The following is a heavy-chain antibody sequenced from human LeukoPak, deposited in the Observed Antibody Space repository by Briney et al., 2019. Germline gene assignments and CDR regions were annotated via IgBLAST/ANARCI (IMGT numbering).Heavy chain of an antibody. CDR1: SGSISSYY. Sequence: SETLSLTCTVSSGSISSYYWSWIRQPPGKGLEWIGYIYYSGSTNYNPSLKSRVTISVDTSKNQFSLKLSSVTAADTAVYYCATVSYGSGSYYAYWGQGTLVTVSS. CDR3: ATVSYGSGSYYAY. D-gene: IGHD3-10*01. CDR2: IYYSGST. V-gene: IGHV4-59*01. J-gene: IGHJ4*02.